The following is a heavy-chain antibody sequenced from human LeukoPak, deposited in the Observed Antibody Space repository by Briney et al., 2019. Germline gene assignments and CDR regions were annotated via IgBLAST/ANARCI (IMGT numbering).Heavy chain of an antibody. J-gene: IGHJ6*02. V-gene: IGHV4-59*11. CDR1: GGSISSHY. CDR2: IYYSGTT. Sequence: PSETLSLTCTVSGGSISSHYWSCIRQPPGKGLEWIGYIYYSGTTNYNPSLKSRVTISVDTSKKQFSLKLSSVTAADTAVYYCASRSTPRYYYGMDVWGQGTTVTVSS. CDR3: ASRSTPRYYYGMDV. D-gene: IGHD2-2*01.